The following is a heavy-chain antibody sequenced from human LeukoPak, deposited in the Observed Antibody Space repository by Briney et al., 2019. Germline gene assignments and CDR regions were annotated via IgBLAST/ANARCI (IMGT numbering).Heavy chain of an antibody. CDR2: INHSGST. CDR3: ARGVRYCSSTSCYAPYYYYYYMDV. CDR1: GGFFSGYY. J-gene: IGHJ6*03. V-gene: IGHV4-34*01. D-gene: IGHD2-2*01. Sequence: SETLSLTCAVYGGFFSGYYWSWIRQPPGKGLEWIGEINHSGSTNYNPSLKSRVTISVDTSKNQFSLKLSSVTAADTAVYYCARGVRYCSSTSCYAPYYYYYYMDVWGKGTTVTVSS.